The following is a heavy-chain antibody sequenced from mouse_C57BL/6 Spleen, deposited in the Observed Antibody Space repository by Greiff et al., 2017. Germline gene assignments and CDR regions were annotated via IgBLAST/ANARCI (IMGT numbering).Heavy chain of an antibody. D-gene: IGHD2-3*01. CDR1: GYTFTDYE. CDR2: IDPETGGT. Sequence: VKLMESGAELVRPGASVTLSCKASGYTFTDYEMHWVKQTPVHGLEWIGAIDPETGGTAYNQKFKGKAILTADKSSSTAYMELRSLTSEDSAVYYCTRKGIHDGYFDYWGQGTTLTVSS. V-gene: IGHV1-15*01. CDR3: TRKGIHDGYFDY. J-gene: IGHJ2*01.